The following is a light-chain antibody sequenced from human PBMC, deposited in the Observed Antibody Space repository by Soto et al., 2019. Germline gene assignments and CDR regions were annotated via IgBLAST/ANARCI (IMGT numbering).Light chain of an antibody. J-gene: IGKJ4*01. Sequence: EIVLTQSPGTLSLSPGERATLSCRASQSVSSSYLAWYQQKPGQAPRLLIYGASSRATGIPDRFSGSGSGTDFPLTISRRVPEDFAVYYCQQYGSSPLTFGGGTKVEIK. CDR1: QSVSSSY. CDR3: QQYGSSPLT. V-gene: IGKV3-20*01. CDR2: GAS.